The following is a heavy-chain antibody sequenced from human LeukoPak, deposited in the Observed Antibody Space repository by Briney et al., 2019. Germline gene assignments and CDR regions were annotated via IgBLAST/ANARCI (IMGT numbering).Heavy chain of an antibody. D-gene: IGHD2-8*01. J-gene: IGHJ4*02. Sequence: GGSLRLSCAGSGFDFSRYWMAWVRQASGKGLEWVASINQDVSRTHYVDSVKGRFTISRDNAKSSLFLQMTSLRVEDTAVYFCARLKDDVTKFDYWGQGTLVTVSS. CDR1: GFDFSRYW. V-gene: IGHV3-7*01. CDR3: ARLKDDVTKFDY. CDR2: INQDVSRT.